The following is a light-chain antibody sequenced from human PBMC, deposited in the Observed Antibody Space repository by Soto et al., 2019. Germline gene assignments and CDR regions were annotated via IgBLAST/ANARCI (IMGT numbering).Light chain of an antibody. CDR2: GAS. V-gene: IGKV3-20*01. J-gene: IGKJ1*01. CDR1: QSVDGTY. Sequence: DIVLTQSPGTLSLSPGESATLSCRASQSVDGTYITWYQQKPGQAPRLLIYGASGRATGIPDRFSGSGSGTDFTLTISRLEPEDFAVYYCQHYDSSRTFXQGTKADIK. CDR3: QHYDSSRT.